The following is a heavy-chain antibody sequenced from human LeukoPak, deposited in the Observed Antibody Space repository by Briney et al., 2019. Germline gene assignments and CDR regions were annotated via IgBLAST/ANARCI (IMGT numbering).Heavy chain of an antibody. J-gene: IGHJ6*02. CDR3: AKLMEGAIYYYYGMDV. V-gene: IGHV3-11*01. Sequence: GGSLRLSCAASGFTFSDYYMSWIRQAPGKGLEWVSYISSSGSTIYYADSVKGRFTISRDNAKNSLYLQMNSLRAEDTAVYYCAKLMEGAIYYYYGMDVWGQGTTVTVSS. CDR2: ISSSGSTI. D-gene: IGHD2-2*02. CDR1: GFTFSDYY.